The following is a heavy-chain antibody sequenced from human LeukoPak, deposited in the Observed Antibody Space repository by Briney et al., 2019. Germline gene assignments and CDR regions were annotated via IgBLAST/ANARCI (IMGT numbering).Heavy chain of an antibody. V-gene: IGHV3-23*01. CDR1: GFTFSTYA. CDR2: ISSRDGKT. CDR3: AKKAIVGSPGNYFDY. D-gene: IGHD2/OR15-2a*01. J-gene: IGHJ4*02. Sequence: GGSLRLSCAASGFTFSTYAMSWARQAPGKGLEWVSSISSRDGKTYYADSVKGRITISRDDPTNTLYLQMSSLRAEDTAVYYCAKKAIVGSPGNYFDYWGPGTLVTVSS.